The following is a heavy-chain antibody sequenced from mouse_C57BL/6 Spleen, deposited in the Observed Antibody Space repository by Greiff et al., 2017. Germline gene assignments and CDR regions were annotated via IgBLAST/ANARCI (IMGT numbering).Heavy chain of an antibody. J-gene: IGHJ4*01. V-gene: IGHV1-15*01. CDR3: TRSRRGALAY. CDR1: GYTFTDYE. CDR2: IDPETGGT. Sequence: VQLVESGAELVRPGASVTLSCKASGYTFTDYEMHWVKQTPVHGLEWIGAIDPETGGTAYNQKFKGKAILTADKSSSTAYMELRSLTSEDSAVYYCTRSRRGALAYWGQGTSVTVSS.